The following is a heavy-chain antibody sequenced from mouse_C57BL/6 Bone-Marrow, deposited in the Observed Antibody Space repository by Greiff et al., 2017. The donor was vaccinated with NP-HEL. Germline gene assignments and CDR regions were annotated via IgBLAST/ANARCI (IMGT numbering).Heavy chain of an antibody. V-gene: IGHV1-61*01. CDR1: GYTFTSYW. CDR3: ARGGGYHFAY. CDR2: IYPSASET. J-gene: IGHJ3*01. Sequence: QVQLQQSGAELVRPGSSVKLSCTASGYTFTSYWMAWVKQRPGQGLEWIGNIYPSASETHSNQKFKDKGTLTVDKSSSTAYMQLSSLTFEDSAVYYFARGGGYHFAYWGQGTLVTVSA. D-gene: IGHD2-2*01.